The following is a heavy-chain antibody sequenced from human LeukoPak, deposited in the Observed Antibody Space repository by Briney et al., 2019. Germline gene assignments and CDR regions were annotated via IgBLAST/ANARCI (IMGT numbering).Heavy chain of an antibody. J-gene: IGHJ3*02. CDR3: ARDLLYSSSWYDAFDI. CDR1: GFTFSSYW. Sequence: GGSLRLSCAASGFTFSSYWMHWVRQAPGKGLVWVSRINSDGSSTRYADSVKGRFTISRDNAKNSLYLQMNSLRAEDTALYYCARDLLYSSSWYDAFDIWGQGTMVTVSS. CDR2: INSDGSST. D-gene: IGHD6-13*01. V-gene: IGHV3-74*01.